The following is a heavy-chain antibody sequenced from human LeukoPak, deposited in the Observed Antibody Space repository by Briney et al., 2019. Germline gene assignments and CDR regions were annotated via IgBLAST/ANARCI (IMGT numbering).Heavy chain of an antibody. CDR2: ISGSGGST. J-gene: IGHJ3*02. V-gene: IGHV3-23*01. CDR1: GFTFSSYA. D-gene: IGHD1-14*01. Sequence: QPRGSLRLSCAASGFTFSSYAMSWVRQAPGKGLEWVSAISGSGGSTYYADSVKGRFTISRDNSKNTLYLQMNSLRAEDTAVYYCAKDHRSVFHAFDIWGQGTMVTVSS. CDR3: AKDHRSVFHAFDI.